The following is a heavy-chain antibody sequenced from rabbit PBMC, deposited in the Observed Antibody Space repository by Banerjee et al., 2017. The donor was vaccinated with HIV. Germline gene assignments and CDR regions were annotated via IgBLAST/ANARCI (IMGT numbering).Heavy chain of an antibody. CDR1: GFDFSSYG. CDR2: IDPVFGST. D-gene: IGHD4-1*01. CDR3: TRAYDSGWGGYFNL. V-gene: IGHV1S47*01. Sequence: QEQLVESGGGLVQPGGSLKLSCKASGFDFSSYGVSWVRQAPGKGLEWIGYIDPVFGSTYYASWVNGRFSISRENTQNTVSLQLNSLTVADTATYFCTRAYDSGWGGYFNLWGPGTLVTVS. J-gene: IGHJ4*01.